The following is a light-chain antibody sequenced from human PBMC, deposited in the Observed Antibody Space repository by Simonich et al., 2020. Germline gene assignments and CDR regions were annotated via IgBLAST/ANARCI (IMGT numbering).Light chain of an antibody. V-gene: IGKV4-1*01. CDR2: WAA. J-gene: IGKJ1*01. CDR1: QSVLYSSNNKHY. Sequence: DIVMTQSPDSLAVSLGERAIINCKSSQSVLYSSNNKHYLAWYQQKPGQPPKLLIYWAATRESGVPDRCSGSGSGTDFTLTISSLQAEDVAVYYCQQYFSTPRTFGQGTKVEIK. CDR3: QQYFSTPRT.